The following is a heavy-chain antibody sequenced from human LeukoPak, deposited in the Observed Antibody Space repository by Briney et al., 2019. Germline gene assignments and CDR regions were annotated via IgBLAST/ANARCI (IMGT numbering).Heavy chain of an antibody. Sequence: PGGSLRLSCAASGFTFSSYAMSWVRQAPGRGPEWVSTISSSGGHTYYADSVKGRFTIFRDNSKNTLYLQMNSLRADDTAVYYCARVERHYYYYGMDAWGQGTTVTVSS. V-gene: IGHV3-23*01. D-gene: IGHD1-1*01. CDR1: GFTFSSYA. CDR3: ARVERHYYYYGMDA. J-gene: IGHJ6*02. CDR2: ISSSGGHT.